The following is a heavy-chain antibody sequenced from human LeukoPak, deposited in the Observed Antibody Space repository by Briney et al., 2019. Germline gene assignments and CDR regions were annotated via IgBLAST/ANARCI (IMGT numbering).Heavy chain of an antibody. J-gene: IGHJ5*02. CDR3: AREYSSSWGYNWFDP. Sequence: SETLSLTCTVSGGSISSGSYFWSWIRQPAGKGLEWIGRIYTRGSTNYDPSLKSRVTLSVDTSKNQFSLKLSSVTAADTAVYYCAREYSSSWGYNWFDPWGQGTLVTVSS. V-gene: IGHV4-61*02. CDR1: GGSISSGSYF. D-gene: IGHD6-13*01. CDR2: IYTRGST.